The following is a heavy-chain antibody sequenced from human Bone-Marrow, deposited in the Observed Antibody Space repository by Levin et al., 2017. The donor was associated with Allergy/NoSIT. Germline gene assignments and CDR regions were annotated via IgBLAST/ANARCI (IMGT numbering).Heavy chain of an antibody. D-gene: IGHD3-3*01. CDR2: MNPNSGNT. Sequence: GESLKISCKASGYTFTSYDINWVRQATGQGLEWMGWMNPNSGNTGYAQKFQGRVTMTRNTSISTAYMELSSLRSEDTAVYYCARDRPRPRITIFGVVTQYGMDVWGQGTTVTVSS. CDR3: ARDRPRPRITIFGVVTQYGMDV. CDR1: GYTFTSYD. J-gene: IGHJ6*02. V-gene: IGHV1-8*01.